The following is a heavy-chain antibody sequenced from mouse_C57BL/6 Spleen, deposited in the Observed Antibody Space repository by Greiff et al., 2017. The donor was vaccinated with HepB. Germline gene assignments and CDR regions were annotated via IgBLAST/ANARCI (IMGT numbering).Heavy chain of an antibody. J-gene: IGHJ1*03. D-gene: IGHD1-1*01. CDR3: TRWNYGSSYGWYFDV. CDR1: GYTFTDYE. V-gene: IGHV1-15*01. Sequence: QVQLQQSGAELVRPGASVTLSFQASGYTFTDYEMHWVKQTPVHGLEWIGAIDPETGGTAYNQKFKGKAILTADKSSSTAYMELRSLTSEDSAVYYCTRWNYGSSYGWYFDVWGTGTTVTVSS. CDR2: IDPETGGT.